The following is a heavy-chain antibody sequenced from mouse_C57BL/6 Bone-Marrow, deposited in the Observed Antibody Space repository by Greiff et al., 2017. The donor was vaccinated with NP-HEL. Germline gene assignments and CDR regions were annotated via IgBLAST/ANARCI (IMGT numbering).Heavy chain of an antibody. CDR1: GYTFTDYY. J-gene: IGHJ3*01. CDR2: IFPGSGST. V-gene: IGHV1-75*01. CDR3: ARSAHYYGSSPFAY. Sequence: QVQLQQSGPELVKPGASVKISCKASGYTFTDYYINWVKQRPGQGLEWIGWIFPGSGSTYYNEKVKGKATLTVDKSSSTAYMLLSSLTSEDSAVYFCARSAHYYGSSPFAYWGQGTLVTVSA. D-gene: IGHD1-1*01.